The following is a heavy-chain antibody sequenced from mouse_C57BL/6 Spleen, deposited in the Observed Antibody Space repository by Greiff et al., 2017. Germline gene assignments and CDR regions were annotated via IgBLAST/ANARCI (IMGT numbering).Heavy chain of an antibody. D-gene: IGHD2-4*01. Sequence: VQRVESGPGLVQPSQSLSITCTVSGFSLTSYGVHWVRQSPGKGLEWLGVIWSGGSTDYNAAFISRLSISKDNSKSQVFFKMNSLQADDTAIYYCALGYDYDDAMDYWGQGTSVTVSS. CDR1: GFSLTSYG. CDR2: IWSGGST. J-gene: IGHJ4*01. V-gene: IGHV2-2*01. CDR3: ALGYDYDDAMDY.